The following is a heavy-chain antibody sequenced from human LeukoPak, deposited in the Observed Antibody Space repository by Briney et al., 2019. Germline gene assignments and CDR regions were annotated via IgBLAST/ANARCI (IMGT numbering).Heavy chain of an antibody. CDR3: ARDECPTTLCFDY. V-gene: IGHV3-64*01. Sequence: GGSLRLSCAASGFTFNYYGMHWVRQTPGKGLEYVSAVSSDGSTTYYANSVKGRFTISRDSSKNTLYLQMGSLRPEDMAVYYCARDECPTTLCFDYWGQGTLVTVSS. D-gene: IGHD1-26*01. J-gene: IGHJ4*02. CDR2: VSSDGSTT. CDR1: GFTFNYYG.